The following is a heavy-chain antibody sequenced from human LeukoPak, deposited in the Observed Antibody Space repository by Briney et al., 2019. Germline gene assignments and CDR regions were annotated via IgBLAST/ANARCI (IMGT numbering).Heavy chain of an antibody. D-gene: IGHD3-3*01. J-gene: IGHJ3*02. CDR3: ARGQRITIFGVVIRNGRAFDI. Sequence: ASVTVSCKASGYTFTGYYMHWVQQAPGQGLEWMGWINPNSGGTNYAQKFQGRVTMTRDTSISTAYMELSSLRSEDTAVYYCARGQRITIFGVVIRNGRAFDIWGQGTMVTVSS. CDR1: GYTFTGYY. CDR2: INPNSGGT. V-gene: IGHV1-2*02.